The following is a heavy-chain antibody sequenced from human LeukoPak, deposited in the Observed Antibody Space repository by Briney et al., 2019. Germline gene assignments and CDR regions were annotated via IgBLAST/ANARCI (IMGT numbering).Heavy chain of an antibody. Sequence: PGGSLRLSCAASGFTFSSYDMHWVRQAPGKGLEWVSIIRNDGSNKYYVDSVKGRFTISRDNSKNTLYLQMNSLRADDTAVYYCARAKWTPLPDIWGRGTMVTVSS. CDR3: ARAKWTPLPDI. CDR2: IRNDGSNK. V-gene: IGHV3-30*02. D-gene: IGHD1-26*01. CDR1: GFTFSSYD. J-gene: IGHJ3*02.